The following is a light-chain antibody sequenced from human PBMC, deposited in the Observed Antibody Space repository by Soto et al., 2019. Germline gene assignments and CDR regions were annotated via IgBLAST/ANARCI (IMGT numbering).Light chain of an antibody. V-gene: IGKV3-15*01. CDR2: GAS. CDR1: QGVSRK. CDR3: HPYYTWPMT. Sequence: EIVLTQSPATLSVAPGERVTFSCRASQGVSRKLAWYQHKPGQAPRLLISGASTGATGIPARFSGSGSGTEFTLTISSLLSVNFASYSSHPYYTWPMTFGWGT. J-gene: IGKJ4*01.